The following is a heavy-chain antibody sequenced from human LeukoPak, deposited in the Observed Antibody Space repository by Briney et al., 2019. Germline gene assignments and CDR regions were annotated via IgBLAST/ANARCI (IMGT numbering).Heavy chain of an antibody. J-gene: IGHJ4*02. CDR1: GFTFKRYH. CDR2: IDGGGTNT. Sequence: PGGSLRLSCAASGFTFKRYHMSWVRQAPGKGLDWVSSIDGGGTNTYYADSVKGRFTVSRDISKNTVYLQMNSLRAEDTAVYYCAKAGKLESWGQGTLVTVSS. CDR3: AKAGKLES. V-gene: IGHV3-23*01. D-gene: IGHD3-10*01.